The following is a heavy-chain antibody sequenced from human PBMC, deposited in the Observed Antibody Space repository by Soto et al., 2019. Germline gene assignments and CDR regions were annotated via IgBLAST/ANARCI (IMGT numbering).Heavy chain of an antibody. CDR1: GFDFNTYG. J-gene: IGHJ5*02. CDR2: ISFDGGSQ. V-gene: IGHV3-30*18. D-gene: IGHD6-13*01. CDR3: AKDSSVTAAGSGGWFDP. Sequence: QVQLVESGGGVVQPGRSLRLSCAASGFDFNTYGLHWVRQAPGKGLEWVAAISFDGGSQYYADSVKGRFTISRDKSNITLDMPMSSLGAEDTATYFCAKDSSVTAAGSGGWFDPWGPGTVVIVSS.